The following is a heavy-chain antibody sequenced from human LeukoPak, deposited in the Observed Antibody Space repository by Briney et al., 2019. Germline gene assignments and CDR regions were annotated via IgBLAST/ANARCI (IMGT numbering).Heavy chain of an antibody. CDR3: ARDDSSTTVTTFDY. CDR1: GFTFSSYS. J-gene: IGHJ4*02. V-gene: IGHV3-21*01. D-gene: IGHD4-17*01. CDR2: ISSSSSYI. Sequence: GGSLRLSYAASGFTFSSYSMNWVRQAPGKGLEWVSSISSSSSYIYYADSVKGRFTISRDNAKNSLTLQMNSLRAEDTAVYYCARDDSSTTVTTFDYWGQGTLVTVSS.